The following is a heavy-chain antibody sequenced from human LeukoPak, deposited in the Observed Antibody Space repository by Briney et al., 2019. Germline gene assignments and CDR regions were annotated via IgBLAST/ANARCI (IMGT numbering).Heavy chain of an antibody. V-gene: IGHV4-59*01. D-gene: IGHD2-15*01. CDR2: IYYSGST. CDR1: GGSISIYY. CDR3: ARGWAFDI. Sequence: PSETLSLTCTVYGGSISIYYWSWIRQPQGKGLEWIGYIYYSGSTNYNPSLKSRVTISVDTSKNQFSLKLSSVTAADTAVYYCARGWAFDIWGQGTMVTVSS. J-gene: IGHJ3*02.